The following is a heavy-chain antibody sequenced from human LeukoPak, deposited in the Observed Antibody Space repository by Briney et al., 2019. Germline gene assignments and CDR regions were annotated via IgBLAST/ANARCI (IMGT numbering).Heavy chain of an antibody. V-gene: IGHV1-69*13. CDR1: GGTFSNYP. Sequence: ASVKVSCKASGGTFSNYPISWVRQTPGQGLEWMGGIIPIFDTGNYAQKFQGRVTITADQSTSTAYMELSSLRSEDTAVYYCARDSGERGSGSYLIAYWGQGTLVTVSS. J-gene: IGHJ4*02. CDR3: ARDSGERGSGSYLIAY. D-gene: IGHD3-10*01. CDR2: IIPIFDTG.